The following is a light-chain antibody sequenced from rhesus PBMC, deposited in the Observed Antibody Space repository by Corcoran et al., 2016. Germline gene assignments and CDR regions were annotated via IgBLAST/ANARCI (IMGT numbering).Light chain of an antibody. Sequence: DIVMTQTPLSLPVTLGEPASISCRSSQSLLDSDGYTHLHWYLQKPGQSPQRLIYLGSNRAFGVPDRFSGSGSGTDFTLKISRVEAEDVGVYYSMQTLHTPYSFGQGTKVEIK. J-gene: IGKJ2*01. CDR1: QSLLDSDGYTH. V-gene: IGKV2-78*01. CDR3: MQTLHTPYS. CDR2: LGS.